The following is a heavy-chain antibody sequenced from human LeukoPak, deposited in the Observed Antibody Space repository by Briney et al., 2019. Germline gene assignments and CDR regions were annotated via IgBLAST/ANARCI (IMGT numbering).Heavy chain of an antibody. CDR1: GLTLSTAW. D-gene: IGHD6-19*01. CDR2: IKSKTEGGPT. V-gene: IGHV3-15*01. J-gene: IGHJ4*02. Sequence: GGSLRLSCTASGLTLSTAWMSWVRQAPGKGLEWVGRIKSKTEGGPTDYAAPVKGRFTISIDDSKNTLYLQMNSLTTGDTAVYYCAKYNIGWNFGSWGQGTLVTVSS. CDR3: AKYNIGWNFGS.